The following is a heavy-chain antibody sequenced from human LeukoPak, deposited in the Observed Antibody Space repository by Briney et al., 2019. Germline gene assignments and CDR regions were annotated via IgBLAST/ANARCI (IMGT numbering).Heavy chain of an antibody. CDR2: IYWDDDK. D-gene: IGHD6-13*01. J-gene: IGHJ4*02. V-gene: IGHV2-5*02. Sequence: SGPTLVKPTQTLTLTCTFSGFSLTTGGVGVGWIRQPPGKALEWLAVIYWDDDKRYSPSLKSRLTISKDTSKNQVVLTMTNMDPVDTATYYCAHRPPGAAGVEWSFDYWGQGTPVTVSS. CDR1: GFSLTTGGVG. CDR3: AHRPPGAAGVEWSFDY.